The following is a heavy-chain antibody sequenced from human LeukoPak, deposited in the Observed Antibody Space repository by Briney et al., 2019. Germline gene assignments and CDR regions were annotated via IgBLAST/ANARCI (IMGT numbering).Heavy chain of an antibody. V-gene: IGHV4-30-4*01. CDR3: AREESSGLLVGWFDP. CDR1: GGSISSGDYS. CDR2: IYYSGST. J-gene: IGHJ5*02. D-gene: IGHD3-22*01. Sequence: PSETLSLTCTVSGGSISSGDYSWSWIRQPPGKGLEWIGYIYYSGSTYYNPSLKSRVTISVDTSKNQFSLKLSSVTAADTAVYYCAREESSGLLVGWFDPWGQGTLVTVSS.